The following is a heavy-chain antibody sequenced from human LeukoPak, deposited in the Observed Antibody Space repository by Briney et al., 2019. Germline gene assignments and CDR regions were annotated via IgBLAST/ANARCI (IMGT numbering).Heavy chain of an antibody. Sequence: SQTLSLTCAISGDSVSSNSVTWNWIRQSPSRGLEWLGRTYYRSAWYNDYAVSVRGRITVNPDTSKNQFSLHLNSVTPEDTAVYYCARRLTQYDCFDPWGQGILVTVSS. CDR3: ARRLTQYDCFDP. J-gene: IGHJ5*02. D-gene: IGHD2-2*01. V-gene: IGHV6-1*01. CDR2: TYYRSAWYN. CDR1: GDSVSSNSVT.